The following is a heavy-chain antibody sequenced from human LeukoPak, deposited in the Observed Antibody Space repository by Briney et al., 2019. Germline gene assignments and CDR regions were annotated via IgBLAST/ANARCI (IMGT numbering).Heavy chain of an antibody. J-gene: IGHJ6*03. CDR2: IYTSGST. CDR3: ATLNGGSSTSWFRVYYYYYMDV. V-gene: IGHV4-4*09. Sequence: SETLSLTCTVSGGSISRYYWSWIRQPPGKGLEWIGYIYTSGSTNYNPSLKSRVTISVDTSKNQFSLKLSSVTAADTAVYYCATLNGGSSTSWFRVYYYYYMDVWGKGTTVTVSS. CDR1: GGSISRYY. D-gene: IGHD2-2*01.